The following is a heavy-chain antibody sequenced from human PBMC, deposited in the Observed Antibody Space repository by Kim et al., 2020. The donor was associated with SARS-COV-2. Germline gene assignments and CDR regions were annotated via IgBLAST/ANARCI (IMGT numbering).Heavy chain of an antibody. D-gene: IGHD1-26*01. CDR2: IKSKTDGGTT. CDR3: TTDYRGSYNFDY. V-gene: IGHV3-15*01. CDR1: GFTFSNAW. J-gene: IGHJ4*02. Sequence: GGSLRLSCAASGFTFSNAWMSWVRQAPGKGLEWVGRIKSKTDGGTTDYAAPVKGRFTISRDDSKNTLYLQMNSLKTEDTAVYYCTTDYRGSYNFDYWGQGTLVTVSS.